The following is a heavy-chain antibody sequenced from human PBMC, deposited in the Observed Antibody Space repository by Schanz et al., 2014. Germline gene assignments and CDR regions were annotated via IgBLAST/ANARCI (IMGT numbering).Heavy chain of an antibody. V-gene: IGHV3-66*01. D-gene: IGHD6-19*01. CDR3: AKCIGWYGRCAFDI. CDR1: GFTSSNAW. CDR2: IYSGGST. J-gene: IGHJ3*02. Sequence: EVQLVESGGALEQPGGSLRLSCAASGFTSSNAWMSWVRQAPGKGLEWVAVIYSGGSTFYTDSVKGRFTISRDNSKNTLYLQMNSLIAEDTAVYYCAKCIGWYGRCAFDIWGQGTMVTVSS.